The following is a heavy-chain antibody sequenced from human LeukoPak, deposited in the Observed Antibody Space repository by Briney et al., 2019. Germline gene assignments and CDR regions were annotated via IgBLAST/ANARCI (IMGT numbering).Heavy chain of an antibody. CDR3: ARGLLGGKDY. V-gene: IGHV4-34*01. J-gene: IGHJ4*02. Sequence: SETLSLTCAVYGGSFSGYYWSWIRQPPGKGLEWIGEINHSGSTNYNPSLKSRVTISVDTSKNQFSLKPSSVTAADTAVYYCARGLLGGKDYWGQGTLVTVSS. D-gene: IGHD4-23*01. CDR2: INHSGST. CDR1: GGSFSGYY.